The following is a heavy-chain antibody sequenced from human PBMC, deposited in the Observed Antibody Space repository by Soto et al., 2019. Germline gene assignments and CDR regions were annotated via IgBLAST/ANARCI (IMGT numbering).Heavy chain of an antibody. Sequence: QVQLVQSGAEVKKPGSSVKVSCKAFGGTFSSYAISWVRQAPGQGLEWMGGIIPIFGTANYAQKFPGRVTITADKSTSTAYMELSSLRSEDTGVYYCSSSADPRDAFDIWGQGTMVTVSS. CDR3: SSSADPRDAFDI. CDR1: GGTFSSYA. V-gene: IGHV1-69*06. J-gene: IGHJ3*02. CDR2: IIPIFGTA.